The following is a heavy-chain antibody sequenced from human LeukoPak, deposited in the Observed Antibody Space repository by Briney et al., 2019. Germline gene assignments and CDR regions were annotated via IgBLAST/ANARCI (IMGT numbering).Heavy chain of an antibody. Sequence: PGGSLRLSCAASGFTFSNYGMHWVRQAPGKGLEWVAFIRFDGTSKYYADSVKGRFTISRDNSKNMVYLEMNSLRAEDTAIYYCARDPSTLTIRDNYWGRGTLVTVSS. D-gene: IGHD5-24*01. V-gene: IGHV3-30*02. CDR3: ARDPSTLTIRDNY. CDR1: GFTFSNYG. J-gene: IGHJ4*02. CDR2: IRFDGTSK.